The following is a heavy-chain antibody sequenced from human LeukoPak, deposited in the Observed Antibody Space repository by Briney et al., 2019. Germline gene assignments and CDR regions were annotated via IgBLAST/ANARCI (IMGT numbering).Heavy chain of an antibody. Sequence: ASVKVSCKASGYTFTNYYIHWVRQAPGQGLEWMGIINPSGGSPTYAQNFQGRVTMTRDTSTSTLYMELSSLRSEDTAVYYCARNYDGGWFDPWGQGTLVTVSP. CDR1: GYTFTNYY. CDR2: INPSGGSP. CDR3: ARNYDGGWFDP. D-gene: IGHD3-3*01. J-gene: IGHJ5*02. V-gene: IGHV1-46*01.